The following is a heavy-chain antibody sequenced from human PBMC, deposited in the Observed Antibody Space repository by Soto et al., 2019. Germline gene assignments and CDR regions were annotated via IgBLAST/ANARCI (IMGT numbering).Heavy chain of an antibody. Sequence: SETLSLTCAVSGGSISSGGYSWSWIRQPPGKGLEWIGYIYHSGSTYYNPSLKSRVTISVDRSKNQFSLKLSSVTAADTAVYYCARTRRDGYNFDYWGQGTLVTVSS. CDR2: IYHSGST. CDR1: GGSISSGGYS. D-gene: IGHD5-12*01. J-gene: IGHJ4*02. V-gene: IGHV4-30-2*01. CDR3: ARTRRDGYNFDY.